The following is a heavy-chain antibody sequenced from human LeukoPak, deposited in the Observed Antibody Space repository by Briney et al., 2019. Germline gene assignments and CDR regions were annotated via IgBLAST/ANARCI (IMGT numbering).Heavy chain of an antibody. CDR2: INHSGST. D-gene: IGHD3-10*01. J-gene: IGHJ4*02. CDR3: ARSYYPYYFDY. V-gene: IGHV4-34*01. CDR1: GGSFSGYY. Sequence: PSETLSLTCAVYGGSFSGYYWSWIRQPPGKGLEWIGEINHSGSTNYNPSLKSRVTISVDTSKNQFSLKLSSVTAADTAVYYCARSYYPYYFDYWGQGTLATVSS.